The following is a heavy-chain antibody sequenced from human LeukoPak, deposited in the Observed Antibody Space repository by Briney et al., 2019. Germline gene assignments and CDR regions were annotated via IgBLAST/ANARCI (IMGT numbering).Heavy chain of an antibody. CDR1: GYTFPSYG. CDR2: ISPYSGNT. D-gene: IGHD3-22*01. CDR3: AREMHYYDSSSDAFDI. V-gene: IGHV1-18*01. J-gene: IGHJ3*02. Sequence: ASVKVSCKASGYTFPSYGIIWVRQAPGQGLEWIGWISPYSGNTNYAQKLQGRVTMTTDTSTSTAYMELRSLRSDDTAVYYCAREMHYYDSSSDAFDIWGQGTMVTVSS.